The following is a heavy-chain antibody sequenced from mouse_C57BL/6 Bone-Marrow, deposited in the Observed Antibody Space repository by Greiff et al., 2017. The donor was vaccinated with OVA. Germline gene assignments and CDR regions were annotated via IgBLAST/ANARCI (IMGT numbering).Heavy chain of an antibody. CDR1: GFTFNTYA. V-gene: IGHV10-3*01. J-gene: IGHJ4*01. CDR2: IRSKSSNYAT. D-gene: IGHD1-1*01. Sequence: EVKVVESGGGLVQPKGSLKLSCAASGFTFNTYAMHWVRQAPGKGLEWVARIRSKSSNYATYYADSVKDRFTISRDDSQSMLYLQMNNLKTEDTAMYYCVRDWGAITTVVDYYAMDYWGQGTSVTVSS. CDR3: VRDWGAITTVVDYYAMDY.